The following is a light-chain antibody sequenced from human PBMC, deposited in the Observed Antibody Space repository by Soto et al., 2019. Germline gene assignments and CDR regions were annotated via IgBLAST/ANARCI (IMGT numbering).Light chain of an antibody. V-gene: IGLV1-44*01. CDR3: ASWDDSVNGWV. J-gene: IGLJ3*02. CDR2: GNS. CDR1: NSNIGSNI. Sequence: QSVLTQPPSASGTPGQRVTISCSEGNSNIGSNIVNWYQQLPGTAPRLLIYGNSQRPSGVPDRFSGSKSGTSASLAISGLRSEDEADYYCASWDDSVNGWVFGGGTKLTVL.